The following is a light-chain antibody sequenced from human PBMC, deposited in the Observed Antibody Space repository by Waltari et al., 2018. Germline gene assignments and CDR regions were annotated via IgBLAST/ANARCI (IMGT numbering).Light chain of an antibody. CDR3: SSYAGSKFWV. Sequence: QSALTQPTSASGSPGHSATISCTGTRSRGGGYYDVSWFQQRPGKAPKVMIYEVSKRPSGVPDRFSGSKSGNTASLIVSGLQAEDEADYYCSSYAGSKFWVFGGGTKLTVL. V-gene: IGLV2-8*01. CDR1: RSRGGGYYD. CDR2: EVS. J-gene: IGLJ3*02.